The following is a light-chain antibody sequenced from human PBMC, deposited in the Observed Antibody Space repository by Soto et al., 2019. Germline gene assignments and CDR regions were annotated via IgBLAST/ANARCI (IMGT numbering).Light chain of an antibody. J-gene: IGKJ4*01. CDR3: QQRSNWRLT. V-gene: IGKV3-11*01. Sequence: EIVLTQSPATLSLSPGERATLSCRASQSVSSYLAWYQQKPGQAPRLLIYDASNRATGIPARFSGSGSGTDFTLTISSPEPEDGAVDYGQQRSNWRLTFGGGTKVEIK. CDR2: DAS. CDR1: QSVSSY.